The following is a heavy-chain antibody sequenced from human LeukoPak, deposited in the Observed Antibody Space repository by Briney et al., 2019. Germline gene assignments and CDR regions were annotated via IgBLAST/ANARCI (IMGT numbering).Heavy chain of an antibody. CDR3: ARASPQRGSSGYYSDY. V-gene: IGHV3-66*01. D-gene: IGHD3-22*01. Sequence: GGSLRVCCAASGFTVSSNYMSWVRQAPGKGLEWVSVIYSGGSTYYAASVKGRFTISRDNSKNTLYLQMNSLRAEDTAVYYCARASPQRGSSGYYSDYWGQGTLVTVSS. CDR1: GFTVSSNY. J-gene: IGHJ4*02. CDR2: IYSGGST.